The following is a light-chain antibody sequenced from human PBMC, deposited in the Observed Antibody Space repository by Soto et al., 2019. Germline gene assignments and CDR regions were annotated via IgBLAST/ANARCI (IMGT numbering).Light chain of an antibody. CDR1: QSVNTY. CDR2: DAS. J-gene: IGKJ5*01. V-gene: IGKV3-11*01. CDR3: QQRSNWPIT. Sequence: ELVLTQSPATLSLSIGERATLSCRASQSVNTYVAWFRQRPGQAPRLLIYDASNRASGMPARISGSGSGTDFTLTISNLEPEDFAVYYCQQRSNWPITFGQGTRLEIK.